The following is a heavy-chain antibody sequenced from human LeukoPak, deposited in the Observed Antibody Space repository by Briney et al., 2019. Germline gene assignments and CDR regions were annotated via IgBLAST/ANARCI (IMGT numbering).Heavy chain of an antibody. D-gene: IGHD2/OR15-2a*01. V-gene: IGHV5-51*01. CDR1: GYSFTSYW. J-gene: IGHJ5*02. CDR3: ARVLPPRGWFDP. CDR2: IYPGDSDT. Sequence: GESLQISCKGSGYSFTSYWIGWVRQMPGKGLEWMGTIYPGDSDTIYSPSFQGQVTISADKSISTAYLQWSSLKASDTAMYYCARVLPPRGWFDPWGQGTLVTVSS.